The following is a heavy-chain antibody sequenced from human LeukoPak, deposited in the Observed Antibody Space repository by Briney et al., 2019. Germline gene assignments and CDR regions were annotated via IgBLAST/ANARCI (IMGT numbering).Heavy chain of an antibody. J-gene: IGHJ4*02. Sequence: GESLKISCKGSGYSFTSYWIGWVRQMPGKGLEWMGIIYPGDSDTRYSPSFQGQVTISADKSISTAYLQWSSLKASDTAMYYCATQVDTAMVTALYFDYWAREPWSPSPQ. V-gene: IGHV5-51*01. CDR3: ATQVDTAMVTALYFDY. CDR2: IYPGDSDT. D-gene: IGHD5-18*01. CDR1: GYSFTSYW.